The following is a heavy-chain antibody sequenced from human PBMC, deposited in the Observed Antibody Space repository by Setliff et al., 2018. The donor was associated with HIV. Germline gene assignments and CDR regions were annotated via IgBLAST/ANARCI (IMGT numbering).Heavy chain of an antibody. Sequence: VKVSCKASGGTFSSYAISWVRQAPGQGLEWMGGIIPIFGTANYAQKFQGRVTITADESTSTAYMELSSLRSEDTAVYYCARDGRFLEWSPRGMDVWGQGTTVTVSS. CDR2: IIPIFGTA. CDR3: ARDGRFLEWSPRGMDV. CDR1: GGTFSSYA. V-gene: IGHV1-69*01. J-gene: IGHJ6*02. D-gene: IGHD3-3*01.